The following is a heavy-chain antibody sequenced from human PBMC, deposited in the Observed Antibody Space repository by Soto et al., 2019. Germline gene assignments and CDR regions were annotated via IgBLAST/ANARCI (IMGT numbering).Heavy chain of an antibody. V-gene: IGHV3-30*18. D-gene: IGHD3-16*01. CDR1: GFTFSSYG. CDR2: ISYDGSNK. Sequence: PGGSLRLSCAASGFTFSSYGMHWVRQAPGKGLEWVAVISYDGSNKYYADAVKGRFTISRDNSKYTLYLQMNSLTAEDTAVYACVKGGWLDFWGQGTLVTVSS. J-gene: IGHJ5*01. CDR3: VKGGWLDF.